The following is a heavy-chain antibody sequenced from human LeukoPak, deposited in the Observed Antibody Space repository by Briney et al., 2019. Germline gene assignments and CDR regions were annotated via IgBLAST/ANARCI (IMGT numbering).Heavy chain of an antibody. V-gene: IGHV4-59*08. CDR2: IYYSGST. CDR1: GASITSYY. CDR3: ARLSIVGATNFDY. D-gene: IGHD1-26*01. Sequence: SETLSLTCTVSGASITSYYWSWIRQPPGKGLEWIGYIYYSGSTAYKPSLKSRVTISVDTSKNQFSLKLSSVTAADTAVYYCARLSIVGATNFDYWGQGTLVTVSS. J-gene: IGHJ4*02.